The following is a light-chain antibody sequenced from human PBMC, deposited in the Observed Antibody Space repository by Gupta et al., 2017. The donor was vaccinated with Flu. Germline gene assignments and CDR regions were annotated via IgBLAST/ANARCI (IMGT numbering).Light chain of an antibody. CDR1: QSVISDY. CDR2: AAS. V-gene: IGKV3-20*01. J-gene: IGKJ4*01. Sequence: EIVLTQAPGTLSLSPGERATLSCRASQSVISDYLAWYQQKSGQPPRLLIYAASHRATGIPDRFSGGGSGTDFTLTISRLEPEDCAVYYCQQYDSSPLTFGGGTKVEIK. CDR3: QQYDSSPLT.